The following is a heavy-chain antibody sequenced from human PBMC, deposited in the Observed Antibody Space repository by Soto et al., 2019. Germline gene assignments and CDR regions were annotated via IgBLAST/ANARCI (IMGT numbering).Heavy chain of an antibody. Sequence: GGSLRLSCAASGFTFSSYGMHWVRQAPGKGLEWEAVISYDGSNKYYADSVKGRFTISRDNSKNTLYLQMNSLRAEDTAVYYCAKAGTGLVYSSSWYLFWATENWFDPWGQGTLVTVSS. V-gene: IGHV3-30*18. CDR2: ISYDGSNK. J-gene: IGHJ5*02. CDR3: AKAGTGLVYSSSWYLFWATENWFDP. D-gene: IGHD6-13*01. CDR1: GFTFSSYG.